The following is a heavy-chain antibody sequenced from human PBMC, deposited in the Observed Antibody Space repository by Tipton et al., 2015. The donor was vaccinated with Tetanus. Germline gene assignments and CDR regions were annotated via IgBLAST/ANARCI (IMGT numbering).Heavy chain of an antibody. V-gene: IGHV4-34*01. D-gene: IGHD3-3*01. CDR3: ARGRTMSGVVAPFDL. CDR1: DGSFNAYY. CDR2: VNQSGST. Sequence: LRLSCGVSDGSFNAYYWSWIRQTPGKGLEWIGEVNQSGSTKYNPSFNSRAAISVDTSKSQFSLRVRSMTAADTAVYYCARGRTMSGVVAPFDLWGQGTQVTVSS. J-gene: IGHJ4*02.